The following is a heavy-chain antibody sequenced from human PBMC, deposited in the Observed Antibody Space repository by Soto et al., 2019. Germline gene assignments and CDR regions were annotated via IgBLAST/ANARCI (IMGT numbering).Heavy chain of an antibody. CDR1: EYSFTSYW. Sequence: GESLKISCKGSEYSFTSYWIGWVRQMPGKGLEWMGIIYPGDSDTRYSPSFQGQVTISADKSISTAYLQWSSLKASDTAMYYCATSSSWSHYYYYGMDVWGQGTTVTVSS. V-gene: IGHV5-51*01. CDR2: IYPGDSDT. CDR3: ATSSSWSHYYYYGMDV. J-gene: IGHJ6*02. D-gene: IGHD6-13*01.